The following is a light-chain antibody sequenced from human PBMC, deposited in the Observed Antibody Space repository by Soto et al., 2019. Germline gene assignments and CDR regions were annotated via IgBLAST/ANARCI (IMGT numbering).Light chain of an antibody. CDR3: AAWDDSLTGPV. CDR1: DSHIGTNY. Sequence: QAVVTQSPSASGTPGQRVTISCSGSDSHIGTNYVYWYQQLPGTAPKVLIYSNDRRPSGVPDRFSGSKSGTSASLAISGLRSEDEADYYCAAWDDSLTGPVFGGGTQLTVL. V-gene: IGLV1-47*01. CDR2: SND. J-gene: IGLJ2*01.